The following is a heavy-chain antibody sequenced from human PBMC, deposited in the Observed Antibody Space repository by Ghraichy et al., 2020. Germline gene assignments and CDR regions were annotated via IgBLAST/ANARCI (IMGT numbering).Heavy chain of an antibody. Sequence: SETLSLTCAVYGGSFSGYYWSWIRQPPGKGLEWIGEINHSGSTNYNPSLKSRVTISVDTSKNQFSLKLSSVTAADTAVYYCARGAPSDKELYYYGMDVWGQGTTVTVSS. CDR1: GGSFSGYY. D-gene: IGHD1-26*01. V-gene: IGHV4-34*01. CDR3: ARGAPSDKELYYYGMDV. J-gene: IGHJ6*02. CDR2: INHSGST.